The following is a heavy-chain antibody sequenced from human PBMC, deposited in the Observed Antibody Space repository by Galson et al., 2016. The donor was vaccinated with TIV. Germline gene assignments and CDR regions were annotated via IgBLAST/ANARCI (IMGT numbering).Heavy chain of an antibody. V-gene: IGHV3-53*05. CDR1: GFTVSGNY. Sequence: SLRLSRAASGFTVSGNYMTWVRQAPGKGLEWVSLIYNDGSTTYADSVKGRFSISRDNFKNTVYLQMNSLRADDTAVYYCARDRRHCGNECYLFYYYGMDVWGQGTTVTVSS. CDR3: ARDRRHCGNECYLFYYYGMDV. J-gene: IGHJ6*02. CDR2: IYNDGST. D-gene: IGHD2-21*01.